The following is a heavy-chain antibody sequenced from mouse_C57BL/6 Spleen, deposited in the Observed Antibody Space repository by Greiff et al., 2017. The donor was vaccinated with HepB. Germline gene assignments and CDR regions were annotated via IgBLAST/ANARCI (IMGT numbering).Heavy chain of an antibody. J-gene: IGHJ3*01. Sequence: QVQLQQSGPELVKPGASVKISCKASGYAFSSSWMNWVKQRPGKGLEWIGRIYPGDGDTNYNGKFKGKATLTADKSSSTAYMQLSSLTSEDSAVYFCVGPYDYDGFAYWGQGTLVTVSA. V-gene: IGHV1-82*01. CDR2: IYPGDGDT. D-gene: IGHD2-4*01. CDR3: VGPYDYDGFAY. CDR1: GYAFSSSW.